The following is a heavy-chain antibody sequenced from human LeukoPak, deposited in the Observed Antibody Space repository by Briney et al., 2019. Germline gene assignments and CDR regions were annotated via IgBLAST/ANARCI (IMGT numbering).Heavy chain of an antibody. CDR2: ISSSSLTT. V-gene: IGHV3-48*02. CDR1: GFTFSSYS. D-gene: IGHD3-22*01. Sequence: GGSLRLSCAASGFTFSSYSMNWVRQAPGEGLEWVSYISSSSLTTYYADSVKGRFTISRDNAKNSLYLQMTSLRDEDTAVYYCARDRSSGYYGNSDYWGQGTLVTVSS. CDR3: ARDRSSGYYGNSDY. J-gene: IGHJ4*02.